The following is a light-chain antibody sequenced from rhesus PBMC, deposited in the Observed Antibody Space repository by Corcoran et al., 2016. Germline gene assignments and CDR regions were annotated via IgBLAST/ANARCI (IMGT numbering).Light chain of an antibody. Sequence: DIQMTQSPSSLSASVGDTVTITCRASQGISSWFAWYQQKPGKAPKPLSYKASSLQSGVPSRFSGSGSGTDFTLTISSLQSEDFATYYCQQYSSRPFTFGPGTKLDIK. CDR3: QQYSSRPFT. CDR2: KAS. V-gene: IGKV1-22*01. CDR1: QGISSW. J-gene: IGKJ3*01.